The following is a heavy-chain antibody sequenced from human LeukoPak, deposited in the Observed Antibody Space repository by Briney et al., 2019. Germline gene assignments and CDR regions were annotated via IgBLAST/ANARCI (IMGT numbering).Heavy chain of an antibody. CDR3: ARGGYYYDSSGYFGY. CDR1: GRSISSGGYY. CDR2: IYYSGST. V-gene: IGHV4-31*03. D-gene: IGHD3-22*01. Sequence: SQTLSLTCTVSGRSISSGGYYWSWIRQHPGKGLEWIGYIYYSGSTYYNPSLKSRVTISVDTSKNQFSLKLCSVTAADTGVYYCARGGYYYDSSGYFGYWGQGTLVTVSS. J-gene: IGHJ4*02.